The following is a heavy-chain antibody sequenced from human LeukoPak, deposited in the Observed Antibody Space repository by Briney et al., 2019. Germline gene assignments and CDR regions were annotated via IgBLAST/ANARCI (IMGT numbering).Heavy chain of an antibody. CDR1: EFTFSDYY. V-gene: IGHV3-11*04. D-gene: IGHD3-16*02. Sequence: PGGSLRLSCAASEFTFSDYYMSWIRQAPGKGLEWVSYISSSGSTIYYADSVKGRFTISRDNAKNSLYLQMNSLRAEDTAVYYCARELMITFGGVLVNKYYFDYWGQGTLVTVSS. J-gene: IGHJ4*02. CDR2: ISSSGSTI. CDR3: ARELMITFGGVLVNKYYFDY.